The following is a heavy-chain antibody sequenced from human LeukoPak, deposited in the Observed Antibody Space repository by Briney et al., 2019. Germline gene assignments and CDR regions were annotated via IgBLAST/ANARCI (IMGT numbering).Heavy chain of an antibody. CDR2: TNPAKSDT. CDR3: ARLLGLKIITPDGEAFDI. CDR1: EYSFTTYW. D-gene: IGHD1-14*01. Sequence: GESLKISCKVSEYSFTTYWIGWVRQMPGKGLEYMGITNPAKSDTRYSPSFQGQISISVDKSTNTAYLQWGSLRASDTAIYYCARLLGLKIITPDGEAFDIWGQGTMVIVSS. V-gene: IGHV5-51*01. J-gene: IGHJ3*02.